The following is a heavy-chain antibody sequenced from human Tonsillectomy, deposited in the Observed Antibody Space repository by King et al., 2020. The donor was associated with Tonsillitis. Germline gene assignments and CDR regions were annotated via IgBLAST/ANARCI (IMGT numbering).Heavy chain of an antibody. CDR1: GFTFSSYD. CDR2: IGTAGDT. Sequence: VQLVESGGGLVQPGGSLRLSCAASGFTFSSYDMHWVRQATGKGLEWFSAIGTAGDTYYPGSVKGRFTNSRENAKNSLYLQMNSLRAGDTAVYYCARGGVVVPAAIYYYGMDVWGQGTTVTVSS. V-gene: IGHV3-13*01. D-gene: IGHD2-2*01. CDR3: ARGGVVVPAAIYYYGMDV. J-gene: IGHJ6*02.